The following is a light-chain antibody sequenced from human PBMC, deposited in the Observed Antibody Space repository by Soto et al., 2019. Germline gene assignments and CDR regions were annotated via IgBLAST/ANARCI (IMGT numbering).Light chain of an antibody. CDR3: AAWDDSLNGVV. V-gene: IGLV1-44*01. CDR2: NND. CDR1: NSNIGKNS. Sequence: QSVLPQPPSASGTPGQRVTISCSGSNSNIGKNSVNWFQQLPGTAPKLLFYNNDQWPSGVPDRFSGSKSGTSASLAISGLQSEDEAVYYCAAWDDSLNGVVFGGGTQLTVL. J-gene: IGLJ7*01.